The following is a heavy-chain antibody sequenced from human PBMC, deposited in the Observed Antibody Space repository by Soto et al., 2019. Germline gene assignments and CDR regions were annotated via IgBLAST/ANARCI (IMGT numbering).Heavy chain of an antibody. Sequence: SETLSLTCTVSGGSVSSGSYYWSWIRQPPGKGLEWIGYIYYSGSTNYNPSPKSRVTISVDTSKNQFSLKLSSVTAADTAVYYCAREYYYDNSGLNWFDPWGQGTLVTVSS. V-gene: IGHV4-61*01. CDR1: GGSVSSGSYY. CDR2: IYYSGST. CDR3: AREYYYDNSGLNWFDP. J-gene: IGHJ5*02. D-gene: IGHD3-22*01.